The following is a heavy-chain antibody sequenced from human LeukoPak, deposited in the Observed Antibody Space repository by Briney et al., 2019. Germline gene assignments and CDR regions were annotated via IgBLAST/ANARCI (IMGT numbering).Heavy chain of an antibody. CDR2: IIPLLGIV. CDR1: GGTFSSHA. D-gene: IGHD5-18*01. Sequence: SVKVPCKASGGTFSSHAISWVRQAPGQGLEWMGRIIPLLGIVNYAQRFQGRVSISADTSTSTAYMELSSLRSEDTAVYFCARDVDTAAFDIWGQGTMVTVSS. V-gene: IGHV1-69*04. CDR3: ARDVDTAAFDI. J-gene: IGHJ3*02.